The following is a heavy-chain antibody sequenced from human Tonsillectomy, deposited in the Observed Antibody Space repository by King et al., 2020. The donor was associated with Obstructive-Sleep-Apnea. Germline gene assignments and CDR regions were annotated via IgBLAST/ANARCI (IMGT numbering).Heavy chain of an antibody. CDR3: AGVPQADLYAMDV. J-gene: IGHJ6*02. Sequence: QLQESGPGLVKPSETLSLTCTVSGGSISSSSYYWGWIRQPPGKGLEWIGSIYYSGSTHYNSSLKSRVIISVDTSKNQFSLKLSSVTAADTAVYYCAGVPQADLYAMDVWGQGTTVTVSS. CDR1: GGSISSSSYY. CDR2: IYYSGST. V-gene: IGHV4-39*07.